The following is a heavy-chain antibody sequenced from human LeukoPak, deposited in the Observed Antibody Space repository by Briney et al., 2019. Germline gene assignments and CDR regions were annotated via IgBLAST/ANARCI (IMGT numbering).Heavy chain of an antibody. CDR1: GFTFSSFW. D-gene: IGHD1/OR15-1a*01. Sequence: GGSLRLSCAASGFTFSSFWMAWVRQAPGKGLEWVASIKFDESERHHVDSVKGRFTISRDNAKNSLYLQMNSLRAEDTAVYFCTRVTTSGYFEYWGQGTLVTVSS. J-gene: IGHJ4*02. CDR3: TRVTTSGYFEY. CDR2: IKFDESER. V-gene: IGHV3-7*04.